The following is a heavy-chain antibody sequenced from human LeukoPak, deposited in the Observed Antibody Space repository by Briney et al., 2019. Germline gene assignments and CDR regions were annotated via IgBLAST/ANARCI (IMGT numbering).Heavy chain of an antibody. CDR1: GGSISSGGYS. J-gene: IGHJ6*04. V-gene: IGHV4-30-2*01. D-gene: IGHD3-10*01. CDR2: IYHSGST. Sequence: SQTLSLTRAVSGGSISSGGYSWSWIRQPPGKGLEWIGYIYHSGSTYYNPSLKSRVTISVDRSKNQFSLKLSSVTAADTAVYYCASTGSGSYYNDYYGMDVWGKGTTVTVSS. CDR3: ASTGSGSYYNDYYGMDV.